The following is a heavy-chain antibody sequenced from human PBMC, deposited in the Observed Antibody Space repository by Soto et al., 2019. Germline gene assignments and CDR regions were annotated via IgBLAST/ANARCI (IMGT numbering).Heavy chain of an antibody. D-gene: IGHD3-16*01. Sequence: GGSLRLSCAASGFKFRNYAIHWVRQAPGKGLEWLAVIWFDGSKKYYADSVKGRFTISRDNSKNTVYLDMNSLTADDSGVFYCTRAHSMMILDRFDPWGHGTLVTVSS. CDR3: TRAHSMMILDRFDP. CDR1: GFKFRNYA. CDR2: IWFDGSKK. J-gene: IGHJ5*02. V-gene: IGHV3-33*01.